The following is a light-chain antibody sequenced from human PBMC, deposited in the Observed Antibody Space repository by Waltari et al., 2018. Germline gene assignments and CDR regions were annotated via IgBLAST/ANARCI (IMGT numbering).Light chain of an antibody. Sequence: DIVMTQTPISLPVTPGAPASISCRPSQSLLYSDRNTYLQWYLQKPGQSLQLLIYKVSNRKSGVPDRFSGSGSGTDFTLKISKVEPEDGGIYYCMQTTRDPFSFGQGTKVEI. V-gene: IGKV2-40*01. J-gene: IGKJ2*03. CDR3: MQTTRDPFS. CDR2: KVS. CDR1: QSLLYSDRNTY.